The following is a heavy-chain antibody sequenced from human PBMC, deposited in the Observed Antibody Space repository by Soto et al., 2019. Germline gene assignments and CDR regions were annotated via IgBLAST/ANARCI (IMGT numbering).Heavy chain of an antibody. CDR3: ARAIWYSEY. D-gene: IGHD2-2*02. CDR1: GGSINNHY. J-gene: IGHJ4*02. V-gene: IGHV4-59*11. Sequence: QVHLQESAPGLVKPSETLSLTCSVSGGSINNHYWSWIRQAPGKGLEWIGYIYYTGSTNYNPSLKSRVTMSVDTSKNQFSLNLTSLTAADTAIYYCARAIWYSEYWGQGTLVTVSS. CDR2: IYYTGST.